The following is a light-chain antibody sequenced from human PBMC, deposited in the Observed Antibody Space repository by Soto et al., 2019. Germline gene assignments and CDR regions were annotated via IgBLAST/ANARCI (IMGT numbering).Light chain of an antibody. CDR1: QSLGYSDGNTY. CDR3: MQGTHWPKT. Sequence: DVVKTQSPLSLTVTVGQPASINCRSSQSLGYSDGNTYLSWFQQGPGQSPRRLIYQVSKRDSGVPDRFSGSGSGTDFTLKISRVEADDVGIYYCMQGTHWPKTFGQGTKVEIK. J-gene: IGKJ1*01. CDR2: QVS. V-gene: IGKV2-30*01.